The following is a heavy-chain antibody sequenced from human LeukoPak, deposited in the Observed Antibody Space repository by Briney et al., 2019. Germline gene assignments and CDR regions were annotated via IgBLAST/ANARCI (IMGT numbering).Heavy chain of an antibody. J-gene: IGHJ4*02. CDR2: ISSRSTYM. CDR1: GFAFSTYT. Sequence: SGGSLRLSCAASGFAFSTYTLNWVRQAPGKGLEWVASISSRSTYMFYADSLKGRSTISRDNAKKSLSLHMHSLRVEDTAIYYCARGQAELFDYLRDSYRYTHLYYFDYWGQGTLVTVSS. D-gene: IGHD3-16*02. V-gene: IGHV3-21*01. CDR3: ARGQAELFDYLRDSYRYTHLYYFDY.